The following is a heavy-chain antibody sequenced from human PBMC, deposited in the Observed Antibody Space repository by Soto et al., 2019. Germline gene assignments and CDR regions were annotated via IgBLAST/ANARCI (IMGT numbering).Heavy chain of an antibody. Sequence: QVQLQESGPGLVKPSETLSLTCTVSGGSVSSGSYYWSWIRQPPGKGLEWIGYIYYSGSTNYNPSLKSRVTISVDTSKNQFSLKLSSVTAADTAVYYCAREPAAWFGELLYPYYFDYWGQGTLVTVSS. CDR2: IYYSGST. CDR1: GGSVSSGSYY. CDR3: AREPAAWFGELLYPYYFDY. D-gene: IGHD3-10*01. V-gene: IGHV4-61*01. J-gene: IGHJ4*02.